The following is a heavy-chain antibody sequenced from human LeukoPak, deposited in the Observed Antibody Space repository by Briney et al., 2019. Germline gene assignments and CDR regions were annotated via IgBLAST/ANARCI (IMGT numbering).Heavy chain of an antibody. CDR1: GPTLRLYR. D-gene: IGHD5/OR15-5a*01. CDR3: ARGLPKVGLYYYYYYMDL. Sequence: LLLSCVASGPTLRLYRMTWVRQFPGKGLEWNGHIYYSGSTNYNPSLKSRVTISVDTSKNQFSLKLSSVTAADTAVYYCARGLPKVGLYYYYYYMDLWGKGTTVSVSS. CDR2: IYYSGST. J-gene: IGHJ6*03. V-gene: IGHV4-59*01.